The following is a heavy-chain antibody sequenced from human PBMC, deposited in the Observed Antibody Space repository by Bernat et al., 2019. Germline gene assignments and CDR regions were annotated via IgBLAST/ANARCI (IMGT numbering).Heavy chain of an antibody. CDR2: IWDDGSNK. D-gene: IGHD6-19*01. V-gene: IGHV3-33*01. Sequence: QVQLVESGGGVVQPGRSLRLSCAASGFTFSSYGMHWVRQAPGKGLEWVAVIWDDGSNKYYGDSVKGRFTISRDNSKNTVYLQMNSLRAEDTAVYYCARLGSRWSLDYWGQGTLVTVSS. CDR3: ARLGSRWSLDY. J-gene: IGHJ4*02. CDR1: GFTFSSYG.